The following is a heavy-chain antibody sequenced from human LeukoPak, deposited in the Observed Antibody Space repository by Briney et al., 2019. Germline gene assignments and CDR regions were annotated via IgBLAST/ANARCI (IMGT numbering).Heavy chain of an antibody. CDR1: GFTFSHYH. J-gene: IGHJ4*02. CDR2: ISYDGSKK. D-gene: IGHD2-2*01. Sequence: PGRSLRLSCAASGFTFSHYHMHWVHQAPGKGLEWVALISYDGSKKYYPDSLQGRVTVSRDNSKNTLSLQIETLRPEDTAIYYCARDAYQGLYYFDYWGQGTLVTVSS. V-gene: IGHV3-30*03. CDR3: ARDAYQGLYYFDY.